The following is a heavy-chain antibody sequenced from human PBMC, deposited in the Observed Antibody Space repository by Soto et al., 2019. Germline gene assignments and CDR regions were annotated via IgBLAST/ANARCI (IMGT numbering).Heavy chain of an antibody. D-gene: IGHD3-3*01. CDR2: ISYYGSNK. V-gene: IGHV3-30*18. J-gene: IGHJ4*02. CDR1: GFTFSSYG. Sequence: QVQLVESGGGVVQPGRSLRLSCAASGFTFSSYGMHWVRQAPGKGLEWVAVISYYGSNKYYADSVKGRFTISRDNSKNTLYLRRNGLRAEDTVVYYCAKTPALSWSGYYINYFDYWGQGTLVTVSS. CDR3: AKTPALSWSGYYINYFDY.